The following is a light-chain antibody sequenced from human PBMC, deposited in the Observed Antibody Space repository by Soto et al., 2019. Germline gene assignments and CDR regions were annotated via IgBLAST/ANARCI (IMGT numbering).Light chain of an antibody. J-gene: IGLJ1*01. Sequence: QSVLTQPRSVSGSPGPTVTISCPGTSSDVGNYNSVSWYQHHPGKAPKLMIYDVNKWPSGVPDRFSGSKSGNTASLTISGLQPEDEADYYCCSYIGSYSYVFGTGNKVTVL. CDR2: DVN. CDR1: SSDVGNYNS. V-gene: IGLV2-11*01. CDR3: CSYIGSYSYV.